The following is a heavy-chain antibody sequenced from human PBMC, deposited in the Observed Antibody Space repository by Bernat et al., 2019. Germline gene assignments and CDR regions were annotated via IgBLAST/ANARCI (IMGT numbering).Heavy chain of an antibody. D-gene: IGHD5-12*01. J-gene: IGHJ4*02. CDR2: ISYDGSNK. V-gene: IGHV3-30*01. Sequence: QVQLVESGGGVVQPGRSLRLSCAASGFTISSYAMHWVRQAPGKGLEWVAVISYDGSNKYYADSVKGRFTISRDNSKNTLYLQMNSLRAEDTAVYYCARDGVATIPYYFDYWGQGILVTVSS. CDR1: GFTISSYA. CDR3: ARDGVATIPYYFDY.